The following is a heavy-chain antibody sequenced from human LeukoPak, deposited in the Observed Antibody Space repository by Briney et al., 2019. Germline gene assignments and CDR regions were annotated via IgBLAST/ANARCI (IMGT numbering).Heavy chain of an antibody. D-gene: IGHD2-8*01. V-gene: IGHV3-23*01. CDR1: GFTFSNYA. CDR2: ISGSGGST. Sequence: GGSLRLSCAASGFTFSNYAMSWVRQAPGKGLEWVSVISGSGGSTYYADSVKGRFTISRDNAKNSLYLQMNSLRAEDTAVYYCARVVLMVYAYYFDYWGQGTLVTVSS. J-gene: IGHJ4*02. CDR3: ARVVLMVYAYYFDY.